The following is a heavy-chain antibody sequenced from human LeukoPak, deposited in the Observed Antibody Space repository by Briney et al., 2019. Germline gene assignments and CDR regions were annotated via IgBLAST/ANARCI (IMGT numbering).Heavy chain of an antibody. CDR3: ARRGYSTSWDIPDF. Sequence: GGSLRLSCAASGFTFSSYWMSWVRQAPGKGLEWVANIKQDGSEKYYVDSVKGRFTISRDNAKNSLSLQMYSLRAEDTAVYYCARRGYSTSWDIPDFWGQGTLVTVSS. CDR1: GFTFSSYW. D-gene: IGHD6-13*01. J-gene: IGHJ4*02. CDR2: IKQDGSEK. V-gene: IGHV3-7*01.